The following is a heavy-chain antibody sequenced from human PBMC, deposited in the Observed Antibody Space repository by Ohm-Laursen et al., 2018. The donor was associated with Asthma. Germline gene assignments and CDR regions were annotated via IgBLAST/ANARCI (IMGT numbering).Heavy chain of an antibody. J-gene: IGHJ4*02. V-gene: IGHV4-39*01. Sequence: SETLSLTCTVSGGSISNGSYYWSWIRQHPGKGLEWIGYIYYSGSTYYNPSLKSRVTISVDTSKNQFSLKLSSVTAADTAVYYCARHTGDSYGYSYYFDYWGQGTLVTVSS. D-gene: IGHD5-18*01. CDR2: IYYSGST. CDR3: ARHTGDSYGYSYYFDY. CDR1: GGSISNGSYY.